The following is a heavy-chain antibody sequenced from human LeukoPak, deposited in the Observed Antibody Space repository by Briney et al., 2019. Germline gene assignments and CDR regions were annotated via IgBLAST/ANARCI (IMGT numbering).Heavy chain of an antibody. V-gene: IGHV3-23*01. CDR1: GFSFTSYA. CDR2: LRGNDDT. Sequence: PGGSLRLSCVASGFSFTSYAMSWVRQAPARGLEWVSSLRGNDDTFYADSVKGRFTLSRDHSRNTVYLQLNSLTVDDTAVYYCAEASWVSDADAVLWGQGTLVTVSS. D-gene: IGHD3-10*01. J-gene: IGHJ4*02. CDR3: AEASWVSDADAVL.